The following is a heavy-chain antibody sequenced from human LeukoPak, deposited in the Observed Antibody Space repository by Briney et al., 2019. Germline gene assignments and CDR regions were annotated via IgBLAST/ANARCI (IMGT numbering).Heavy chain of an antibody. Sequence: PGGSLRLSCAASGFTFSSYEMNWVRQAPGKGLEWISYITGRGDTIYYADSVKGRFTISRDNAKNSLYLQMNSLRADDTAVYYCARERTTIVSGTTIGAYWGQGTLVTVSS. CDR1: GFTFSSYE. CDR3: ARERTTIVSGTTIGAY. CDR2: ITGRGDTI. D-gene: IGHD1-7*01. J-gene: IGHJ4*02. V-gene: IGHV3-48*03.